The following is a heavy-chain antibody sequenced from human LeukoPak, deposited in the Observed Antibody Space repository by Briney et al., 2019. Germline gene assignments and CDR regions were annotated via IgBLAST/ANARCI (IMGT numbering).Heavy chain of an antibody. CDR3: ARGIWEMATIPYWYFDI. CDR1: GYSISSGYY. V-gene: IGHV4-38-2*02. D-gene: IGHD5-24*01. J-gene: IGHJ2*01. Sequence: SETLSLTCTVSGYSISSGYYWGWIRQPPGKGLEWIGRISTSGSTNYNPSLKSRVTMSVDTSKNQFSLKLSSVTAADTALYYCARGIWEMATIPYWYFDIWGRGTLVTVSS. CDR2: ISTSGST.